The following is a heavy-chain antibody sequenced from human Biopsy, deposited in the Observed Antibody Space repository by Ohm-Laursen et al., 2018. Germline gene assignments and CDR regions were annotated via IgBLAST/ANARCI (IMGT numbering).Heavy chain of an antibody. CDR1: GGSIYNFF. CDR2: IYYSGST. CDR3: ARVGVGAPSIDYFDS. J-gene: IGHJ4*02. V-gene: IGHV4-59*01. Sequence: TLSLTCAVSGGSIYNFFWSWIRQPPGKGLEWIGYIYYSGSTNYNPSLKSRVTISVDRPKNHFSLELSSVTAADTAVYYCARVGVGAPSIDYFDSWGQGALVTVSS. D-gene: IGHD1-26*01.